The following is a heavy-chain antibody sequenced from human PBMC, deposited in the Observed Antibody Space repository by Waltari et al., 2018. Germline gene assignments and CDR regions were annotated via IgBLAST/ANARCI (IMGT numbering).Heavy chain of an antibody. CDR1: GFTFDDYT. D-gene: IGHD1-26*01. Sequence: EVQLVESGGVVVQPGGSLRLSCAASGFTFDDYTMHWVRQARGKGLEWVSLISWDGGSTYYADSVKGRVTIYRDNSKNSLDLQMNSLRTEDTALYYCVKGHAPWEPEYYFDYWGQGTLVTVSS. CDR2: ISWDGGST. CDR3: VKGHAPWEPEYYFDY. J-gene: IGHJ4*02. V-gene: IGHV3-43*01.